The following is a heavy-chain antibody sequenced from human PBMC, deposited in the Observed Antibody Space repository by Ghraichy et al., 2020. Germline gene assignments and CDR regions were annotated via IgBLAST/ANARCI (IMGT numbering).Heavy chain of an antibody. CDR1: GFTFSDHY. Sequence: GESLNISCAASGFTFSDHYMDWVRQAPGKGLEWVGRARNKANSYTTEYAASVKGRFTISRDDSKNSLDLQMNSLKTEDTAVYYCARESTLGYCSRTSCYDFDYWGQGTLVTVSS. J-gene: IGHJ4*02. D-gene: IGHD2-2*01. CDR2: ARNKANSYTT. V-gene: IGHV3-72*01. CDR3: ARESTLGYCSRTSCYDFDY.